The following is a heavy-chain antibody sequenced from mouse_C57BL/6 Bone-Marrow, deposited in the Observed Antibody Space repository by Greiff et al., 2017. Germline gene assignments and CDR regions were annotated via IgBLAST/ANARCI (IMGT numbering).Heavy chain of an antibody. V-gene: IGHV1-52*01. J-gene: IGHJ2*01. CDR3: ARGPFYYYGSRFDC. Sequence: QVQLQQPGAELVRPGSSVKLSCKASGYTFTSYWMHWVKQRPIQGLEWIGNIDPSDSETHYNQKFKDKATLTVDKSSSTAYMQLSSLTSEDSAVXYWARGPFYYYGSRFDCWGQGTTRTVSS. D-gene: IGHD1-1*01. CDR2: IDPSDSET. CDR1: GYTFTSYW.